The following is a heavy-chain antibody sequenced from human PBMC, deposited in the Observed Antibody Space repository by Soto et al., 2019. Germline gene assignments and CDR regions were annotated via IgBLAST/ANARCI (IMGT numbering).Heavy chain of an antibody. CDR2: IYSSGST. J-gene: IGHJ6*02. V-gene: IGHV4-61*01. CDR3: VCFVRTYGGNGCNPGSGV. CDR1: GGSVSSDTHY. Sequence: SETLSLTCTVSGGSVSSDTHYWSWIRQPPGKGLEWIGCIYSSGSTYYNPALKSRVTMSVDTSKNQFSLKLRLVIVVDTDVYTCVCFVRTYGGNGCNPGSGVWGQGTMVTVSS. D-gene: IGHD2-8*01.